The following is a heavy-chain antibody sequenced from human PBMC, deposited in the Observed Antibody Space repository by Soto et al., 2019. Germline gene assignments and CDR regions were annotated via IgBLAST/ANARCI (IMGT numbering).Heavy chain of an antibody. Sequence: QVQLVQSGAEVKKPGASVKVSCKASGYTFTSYGISWVRQAPGQGLEWMGWINAYNGNPNYAQKLQGRGTMTTATSTSTAYIVLRSLRSDDTAVYFCARVLPPFAPWGPGTLVTVSS. CDR3: ARVLPPFAP. V-gene: IGHV1-18*01. CDR2: INAYNGNP. CDR1: GYTFTSYG. J-gene: IGHJ5*02.